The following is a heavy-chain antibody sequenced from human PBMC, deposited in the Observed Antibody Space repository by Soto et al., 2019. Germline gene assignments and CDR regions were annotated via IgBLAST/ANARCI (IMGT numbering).Heavy chain of an antibody. D-gene: IGHD5-18*01. CDR3: ARGYDTALAPIF. Sequence: SETLSLTCAVYGGSFSSYHWSWIRQTPGKGLEWIGEINHLTTTNYNPSLKSRVIISLDTPKNQFSLKLSSVTAADTAVYYCARGYDTALAPIFWGQGILVTVSS. CDR2: INHLTTT. CDR1: GGSFSSYH. V-gene: IGHV4-34*01. J-gene: IGHJ4*02.